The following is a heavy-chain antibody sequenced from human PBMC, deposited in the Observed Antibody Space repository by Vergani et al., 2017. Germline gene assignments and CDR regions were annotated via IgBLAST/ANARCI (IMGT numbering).Heavy chain of an antibody. Sequence: EVQLVESGGGLVQPGGSLRLSCVASGFNFSTYNMNWVRQAPGKGLEWVSSVTSNSRSQSYADSVKGRFTISRDNAKNSVFLQINGLRAEDTAVYYCARGGVVGSTGRTFEFWGQGTTVTVSS. J-gene: IGHJ3*01. CDR1: GFNFSTYN. D-gene: IGHD1-26*01. CDR3: ARGGVVGSTGRTFEF. V-gene: IGHV3-48*04. CDR2: VTSNSRSQ.